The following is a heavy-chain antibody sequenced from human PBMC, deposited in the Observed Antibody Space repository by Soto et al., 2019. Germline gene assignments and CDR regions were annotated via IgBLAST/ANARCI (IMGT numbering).Heavy chain of an antibody. D-gene: IGHD2-8*01. J-gene: IGHJ6*02. CDR2: ISSSSSYT. CDR3: ARDPGGYCTNGVCYSSGMDV. CDR1: GFTFSDYY. Sequence: PGGSLRLSCAASGFTFSDYYMSWIRQAPGKGLEWVSYISSSSSYTNYADSVKGRFTISRDNAKNSLYLQMNSLRAEDTAVYYCARDPGGYCTNGVCYSSGMDVWGQGTTVTVS. V-gene: IGHV3-11*06.